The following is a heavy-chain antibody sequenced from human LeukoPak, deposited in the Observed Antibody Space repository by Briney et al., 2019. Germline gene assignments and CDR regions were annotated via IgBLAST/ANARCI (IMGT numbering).Heavy chain of an antibody. CDR3: AKNYGYSGYDYLDY. CDR1: GFTFSSYA. V-gene: IGHV3-23*01. Sequence: HPGGYLRLSCAASGFTFSSYAMSWVRQAPGKGLEWVSAISGSGGSTYYADSVKGRFTISRDNSKNTLYLQMNSLRAEDTAVYYCAKNYGYSGYDYLDYWGQGTLVTVSS. CDR2: ISGSGGST. D-gene: IGHD5-12*01. J-gene: IGHJ4*02.